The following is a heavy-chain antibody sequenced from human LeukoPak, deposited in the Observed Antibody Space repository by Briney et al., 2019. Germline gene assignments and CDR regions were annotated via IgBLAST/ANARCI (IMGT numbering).Heavy chain of an antibody. CDR1: GFTFSTYE. V-gene: IGHV3-48*03. CDR3: ARARVSDYNSSYMDV. CDR2: ISSDGGTK. D-gene: IGHD4/OR15-4a*01. Sequence: GGSLRLSCVAAGFTFSTYEMHWVRQAPGKGLEWVSHISSDGGTKYYIESVKGRFTISRDNAKNSLYLQMSSLRAEDTAVYYCARARVSDYNSSYMDVWGKGTTVTVSS. J-gene: IGHJ6*03.